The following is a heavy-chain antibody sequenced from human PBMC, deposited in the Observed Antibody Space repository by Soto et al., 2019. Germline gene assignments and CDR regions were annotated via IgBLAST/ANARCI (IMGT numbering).Heavy chain of an antibody. CDR2: IYYSGST. J-gene: IGHJ6*02. CDR3: AREFGYGDYGDYYYYYGMDV. V-gene: IGHV4-31*02. D-gene: IGHD4-17*01. CDR1: GGSISSGGYY. Sequence: SETLSLTCTVSGGSISSGGYYWSWIRQHPGKGLEWIGYIYYSGSTYYNPSLKSRVTISVDTSKNQFSLKLSSVTAVDTAVYYCAREFGYGDYGDYYYYYGMDVWGQGTTVTVSS.